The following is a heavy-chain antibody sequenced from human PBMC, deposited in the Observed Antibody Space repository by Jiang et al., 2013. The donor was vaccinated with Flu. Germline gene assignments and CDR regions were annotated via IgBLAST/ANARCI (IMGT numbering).Heavy chain of an antibody. CDR3: AMKRDTAMVPNWFDP. CDR2: IYHSGST. CDR1: GGSISSSNW. J-gene: IGHJ5*02. D-gene: IGHD5-18*01. Sequence: GLVKPSGTLSLTCAVSGGSISSSNWWSWVRQPPGKGLEWIGEIYHSGSTNYNPSLKSRVTISVDKSKNQFSLKLSSVTAADTAVYYCAMKRDTAMVPNWFDPWGQGTLVTVSS. V-gene: IGHV4-4*02.